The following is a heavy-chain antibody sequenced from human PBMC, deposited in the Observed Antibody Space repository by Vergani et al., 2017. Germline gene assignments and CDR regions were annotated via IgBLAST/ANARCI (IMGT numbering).Heavy chain of an antibody. D-gene: IGHD1-26*01. CDR2: IKEDGSDK. CDR1: GFSFSSYS. V-gene: IGHV3-7*01. Sequence: EVQLVESGGGLVKPGGSLRLSCAASGFSFSSYSMNWVRQAPGKGLEWVANIKEDGSDKYYVDSLKGRFTISRDNAKNSLYLQMDSLRTEDTALYYCARISGSHWARWCDYWGQGTLVTVSS. CDR3: ARISGSHWARWCDY. J-gene: IGHJ4*02.